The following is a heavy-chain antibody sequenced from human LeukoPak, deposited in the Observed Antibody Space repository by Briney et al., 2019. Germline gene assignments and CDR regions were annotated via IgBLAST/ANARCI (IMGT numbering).Heavy chain of an antibody. D-gene: IGHD5-18*01. V-gene: IGHV3-43*02. Sequence: GGSLRLSCAASGFTFDDYAMHWVRQAPGKGLEWVSLISGDGGSTYYADSVKGRFTISRDNSKNSLYLQMNSLRAEDTAVYYCARADTAMVNSDYWGQGTLGTVSS. CDR1: GFTFDDYA. J-gene: IGHJ4*02. CDR3: ARADTAMVNSDY. CDR2: ISGDGGST.